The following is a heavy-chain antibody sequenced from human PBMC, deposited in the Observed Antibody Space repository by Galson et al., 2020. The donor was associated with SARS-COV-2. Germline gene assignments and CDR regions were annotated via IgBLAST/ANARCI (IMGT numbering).Heavy chain of an antibody. Sequence: GGSLRLSCAASDVIFSNAWMNWFRQAPGKGLEWFGRIKIKIVTFSTDYAAPVKGRFTISRDDSEDTLYLQMNSLKTEDTAVYFCVTGDWGGRAGFDYWGQGTLVTVSS. V-gene: IGHV3-15*07. CDR1: DVIFSNAW. J-gene: IGHJ4*02. CDR2: IKIKIVTFST. CDR3: VTGDWGGRAGFDY. D-gene: IGHD3-16*01.